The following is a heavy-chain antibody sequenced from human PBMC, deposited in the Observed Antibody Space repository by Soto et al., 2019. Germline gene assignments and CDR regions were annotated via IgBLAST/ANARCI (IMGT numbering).Heavy chain of an antibody. J-gene: IGHJ4*02. D-gene: IGHD3-16*01. Sequence: SCKASGYTFTSYAMHWVRQAPGKGLEYVSGIGSNGGNIYYADSVKGRFTTSRDNSKNTLYLQMGSLRVEDMAVYYCARVGDRDYYDYWGQGTPVTVSS. CDR1: GYTFTSYA. CDR2: IGSNGGNI. CDR3: ARVGDRDYYDY. V-gene: IGHV3-64*02.